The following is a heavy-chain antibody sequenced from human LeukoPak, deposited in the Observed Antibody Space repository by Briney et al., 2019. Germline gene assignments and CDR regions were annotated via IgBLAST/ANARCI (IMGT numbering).Heavy chain of an antibody. V-gene: IGHV4-59*01. Sequence: SETLSLTCTVSGGSISGYYWNWIRQPPGKGLEWIGYIYYTGSTNYNPSLKSRVTISVDTSKNQFSLKLSSVTAIDTAVYYCARGGYASGWYLDYWGQGTLVTVSS. CDR2: IYYTGST. J-gene: IGHJ4*02. CDR3: ARGGYASGWYLDY. CDR1: GGSISGYY. D-gene: IGHD6-19*01.